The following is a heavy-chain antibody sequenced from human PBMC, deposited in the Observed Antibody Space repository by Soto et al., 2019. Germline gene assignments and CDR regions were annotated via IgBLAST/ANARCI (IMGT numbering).Heavy chain of an antibody. CDR3: ARHETLHGDYDP. D-gene: IGHD4-17*01. V-gene: IGHV4-59*08. Sequence: SETLSLTCTVSGGSISSYYWSWIRQPPGKGLEWIGYIYYSVSTNYNPSLKSRVTISVDTSKNQFSLNLSSVTAADTAVYYCARHETLHGDYDPWGQGTLVTVSS. CDR2: IYYSVST. CDR1: GGSISSYY. J-gene: IGHJ5*02.